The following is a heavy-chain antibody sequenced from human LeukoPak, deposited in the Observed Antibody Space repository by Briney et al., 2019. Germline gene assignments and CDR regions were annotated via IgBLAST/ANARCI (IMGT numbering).Heavy chain of an antibody. CDR3: AREGYGDDAFDI. Sequence: ASVKVSCKASGYTFTGYYMHWVRQAPGQGLEWMGWINPNSGNTGYAQKFQGRVTMTRNTSISTAYMELSSLRSEDTAVYYCAREGYGDDAFDIRGQGTMVTVSS. D-gene: IGHD4-17*01. CDR1: GYTFTGYY. V-gene: IGHV1-8*02. J-gene: IGHJ3*02. CDR2: INPNSGNT.